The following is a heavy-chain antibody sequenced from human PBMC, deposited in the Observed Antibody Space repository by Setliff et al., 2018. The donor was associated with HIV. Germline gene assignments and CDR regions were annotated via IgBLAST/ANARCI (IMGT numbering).Heavy chain of an antibody. Sequence: SETLSLTCTVSVDSVSTRNSFWGWIRQPPGKGLEWIGSFSYNGGRRYTPSLKSRVTISVDTSKNQFSLRLSSVTAADTAVYYCARSSRGSLRDLDYWGPGTLVTVSS. CDR1: VDSVSTRNSF. CDR2: FSYNGGR. V-gene: IGHV4-39*01. J-gene: IGHJ4*02. D-gene: IGHD2-21*02. CDR3: ARSSRGSLRDLDY.